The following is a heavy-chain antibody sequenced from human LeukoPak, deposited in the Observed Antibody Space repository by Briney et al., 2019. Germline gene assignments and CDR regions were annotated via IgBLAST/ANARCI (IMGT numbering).Heavy chain of an antibody. CDR3: ARHIRSRIAVAGFDY. Sequence: ETLSLTCTVSGGSISSYYWSWIRQPAGKGLEWIGRIYTSGSTNYNPSLKSRVTMSVDTSKNQFSLKLSSVTAADTAVYYCARHIRSRIAVAGFDYWGQGTLVTVSS. V-gene: IGHV4-4*07. CDR1: GGSISSYY. CDR2: IYTSGST. J-gene: IGHJ4*02. D-gene: IGHD6-19*01.